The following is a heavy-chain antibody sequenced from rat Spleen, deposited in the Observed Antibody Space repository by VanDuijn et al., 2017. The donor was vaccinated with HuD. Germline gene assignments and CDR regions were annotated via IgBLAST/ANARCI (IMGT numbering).Heavy chain of an antibody. J-gene: IGHJ2*01. CDR3: VRGNFYSDY. V-gene: IGHV5-7*01. CDR2: ISYDGGST. Sequence: EVQLVESDGGLVQPGRSLKLSCATSGFTFSDCYMAWVRQAPKKGLEWVAYISYDGGSTYYRDSVKGRFTISRDNAKSTLYLQMDSLRSEDTATYYCVRGNFYSDYWGQGVMVTVSS. D-gene: IGHD1-3*01. CDR1: GFTFSDCY.